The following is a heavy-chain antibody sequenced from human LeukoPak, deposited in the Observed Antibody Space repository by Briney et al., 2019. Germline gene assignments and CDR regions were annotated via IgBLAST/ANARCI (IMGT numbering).Heavy chain of an antibody. CDR3: ARLVITEILGMDV. Sequence: SETLSLTCTVAGGSISSGGYYWSWIRQHLGKGLEWIGYLYYSGSTYYNPSLKSRVTISVDTSKNQFSLKLSSVTAADTAVYYCARLVITEILGMDVWGQGTTVTVSS. CDR2: LYYSGST. CDR1: GGSISSGGYY. V-gene: IGHV4-31*03. J-gene: IGHJ6*02. D-gene: IGHD3-22*01.